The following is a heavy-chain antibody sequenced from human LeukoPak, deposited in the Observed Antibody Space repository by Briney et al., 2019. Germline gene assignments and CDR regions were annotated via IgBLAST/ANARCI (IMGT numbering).Heavy chain of an antibody. CDR3: ASVFRGSGNYLDY. V-gene: IGHV4-61*01. J-gene: IGHJ4*02. CDR2: IYYSGST. CDR1: GGSVSSGTYY. D-gene: IGHD3-10*01. Sequence: NPSETLSLTCSVSGGSVSSGTYYWSWIRQPPGKGLEWIGYIYYSGSTNYNPSLKSRVTISVDTSRNQFSLKLNSLTAADTAVYYCASVFRGSGNYLDYWGQGSLVTVSS.